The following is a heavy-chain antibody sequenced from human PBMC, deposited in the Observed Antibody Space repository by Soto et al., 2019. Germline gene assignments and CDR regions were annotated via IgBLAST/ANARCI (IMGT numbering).Heavy chain of an antibody. CDR1: GGSISSSSYY. V-gene: IGHV4-39*01. CDR2: IYYSGST. D-gene: IGHD3-3*01. Sequence: SETLSLTCTVSGGSISSSSYYWGWIRQPPGKGLEWIGSIYYSGSTYYNPSLKSRVTISVDTPKNQFSLKLSSVTAADTAVYYCASITIFGVVMGYYYHGMDVWGQGTTVTVSS. CDR3: ASITIFGVVMGYYYHGMDV. J-gene: IGHJ6*02.